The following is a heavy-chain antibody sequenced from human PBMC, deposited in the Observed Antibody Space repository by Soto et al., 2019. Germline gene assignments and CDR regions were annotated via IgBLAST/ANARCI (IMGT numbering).Heavy chain of an antibody. CDR3: AHYDSPFGLRRYFDY. CDR1: GFSLSTSGVG. V-gene: IGHV2-5*02. Sequence: QITLKESGPTLVKPTQTLTLTCTFSGFSLSTSGVGVGWIRQPPGKAREWLALIYWADDKRYSPSLKSRLTITKDTSKNQVVLTTTDMDPVDTATYYCAHYDSPFGLRRYFDYWGQGTLVTVSS. D-gene: IGHD3-16*01. CDR2: IYWADDK. J-gene: IGHJ4*02.